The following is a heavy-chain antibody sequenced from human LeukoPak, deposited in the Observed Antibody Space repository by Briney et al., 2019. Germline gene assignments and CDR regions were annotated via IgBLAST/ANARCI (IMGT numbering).Heavy chain of an antibody. V-gene: IGHV3-7*05. CDR1: GFTFSSYW. Sequence: GGSLRLSCAASGFTFSSYWMSWVRQAPGKGLEWVTNIKQDGSEKYYVDSEKGRFTISRDNAENSLYLQMNSLRAEDTAVYYCARGKYSGGWYAIFDYWGQGTLVNVSS. CDR2: IKQDGSEK. J-gene: IGHJ4*02. CDR3: ARGKYSGGWYAIFDY. D-gene: IGHD6-19*01.